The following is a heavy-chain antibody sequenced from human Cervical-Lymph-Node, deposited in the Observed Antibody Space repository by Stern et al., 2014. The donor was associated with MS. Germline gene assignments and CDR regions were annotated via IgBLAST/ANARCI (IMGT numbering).Heavy chain of an antibody. CDR3: ARMLRAPPRMDV. Sequence: QVQLVQSGGGVVQPGRSLRLSCAASGFTFSSYGMHWVRQAPGKGLEWVAVIWYDGSNKYYADSVKGRFTISRDNSKNTLYLQMNSLRAEDTAVYYCARMLRAPPRMDVWGQGTTVTVSS. V-gene: IGHV3-33*01. D-gene: IGHD3-10*02. CDR2: IWYDGSNK. CDR1: GFTFSSYG. J-gene: IGHJ6*02.